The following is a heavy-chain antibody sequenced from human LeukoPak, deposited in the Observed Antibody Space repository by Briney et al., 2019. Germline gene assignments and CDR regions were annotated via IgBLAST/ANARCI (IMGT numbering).Heavy chain of an antibody. CDR1: GFRFRDYT. CDR3: AKRSRDSSGWFDS. D-gene: IGHD6-19*01. CDR2: ISSSSSYI. J-gene: IGHJ5*01. V-gene: IGHV3-21*04. Sequence: GGSLRLSCAASGFRFRDYTMNWVRQASGKGLEWLASISSSSSYIYFADSVRGRFTISRDNSKNTLYLQMNSLRVEDTAVYYCAKRSRDSSGWFDSWGQGTLVTVSS.